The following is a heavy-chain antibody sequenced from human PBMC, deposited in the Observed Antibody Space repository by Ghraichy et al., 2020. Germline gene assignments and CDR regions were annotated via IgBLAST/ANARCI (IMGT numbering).Heavy chain of an antibody. CDR1: GFTVSSNY. Sequence: GSLRLSCAASGFTVSSNYMSWVRQAPGKGLEWVSVIYSGGSTYYADSVRGRFTISRDNPKSTLYLQMNSLRVEDTAVYYCARGEATAGTLLVYWGQGTLVTVSS. CDR3: ARGEATAGTLLVY. CDR2: IYSGGST. D-gene: IGHD6-13*01. J-gene: IGHJ4*02. V-gene: IGHV3-66*01.